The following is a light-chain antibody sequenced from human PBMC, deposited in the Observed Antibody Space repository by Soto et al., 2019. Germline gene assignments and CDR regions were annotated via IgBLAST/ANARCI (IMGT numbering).Light chain of an antibody. Sequence: QSVLTQPPSVSGAPGQRVTISCTGSSSNIGAGYVVHWYQQLTGAAPKLLIFSDNNRPSGDPDRFSGSKSVISASLAITGLQTEDEADYYCQTYDNNSDYVFGTGTKVTVL. CDR2: SDN. V-gene: IGLV1-40*01. J-gene: IGLJ1*01. CDR1: SSNIGAGYV. CDR3: QTYDNNSDYV.